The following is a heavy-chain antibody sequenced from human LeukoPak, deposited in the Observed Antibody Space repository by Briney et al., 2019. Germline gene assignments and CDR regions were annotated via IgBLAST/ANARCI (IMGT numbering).Heavy chain of an antibody. CDR2: IGTASDT. Sequence: GGSLRLSCAASGFTFSSFDMHWVRQPTGQGLEWVSTIGTASDTYYPGSVGGRFTLSRDNSKNTLYLQMNSLRAEDTAVYYCAKQGPTGYYGSGSYPGYHFDYWGQGTLVTVSS. CDR1: GFTFSSFD. J-gene: IGHJ4*02. V-gene: IGHV3-13*01. CDR3: AKQGPTGYYGSGSYPGYHFDY. D-gene: IGHD3-10*01.